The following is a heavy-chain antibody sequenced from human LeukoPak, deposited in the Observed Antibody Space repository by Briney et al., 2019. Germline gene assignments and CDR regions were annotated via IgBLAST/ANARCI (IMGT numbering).Heavy chain of an antibody. CDR2: IYDSGTT. Sequence: SETLSLTCTVSSDSIGTYFWHWIRQSPGKGLEWMGYIYDSGTTAYNPSLKSRVTISVDTSKNQFSLKLSSVTAADTAVYYCARHFNEQLGAFDYWGQGTLVTVSS. D-gene: IGHD6-13*01. CDR3: ARHFNEQLGAFDY. J-gene: IGHJ4*02. V-gene: IGHV4-59*08. CDR1: SDSIGTYF.